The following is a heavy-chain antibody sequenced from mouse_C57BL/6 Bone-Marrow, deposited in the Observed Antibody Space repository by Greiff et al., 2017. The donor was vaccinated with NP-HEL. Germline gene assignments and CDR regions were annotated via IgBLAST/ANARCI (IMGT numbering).Heavy chain of an antibody. D-gene: IGHD2-2*01. CDR1: GYTFTDYN. J-gene: IGHJ2*01. CDR2: INPNNGGT. V-gene: IGHV1-22*01. CDR3: ASIYGYDVFLDY. Sequence: VQLQQSGPELVKPGASVKMSCKASGYTFTDYNMHWVKQSHGKSLEWIGYINPNNGGTSYNQKFKGKATLTVNKSSSTAYMELRSLTSEDSAVYYCASIYGYDVFLDYWGQGTTLTVSS.